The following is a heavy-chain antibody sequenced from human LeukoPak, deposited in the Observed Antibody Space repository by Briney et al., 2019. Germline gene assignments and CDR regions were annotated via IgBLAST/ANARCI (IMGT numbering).Heavy chain of an antibody. Sequence: PSETLSLTCAVYGGSFSGYYWSWIRRPPGKGLEWIGEINHSGSTNYNPSLKSRVTISVDTSKNQFSLKLSSVTAADTAVYYCARGVPAATLSIWGQGTMVTVSS. J-gene: IGHJ3*02. CDR2: INHSGST. D-gene: IGHD2-2*01. V-gene: IGHV4-34*01. CDR1: GGSFSGYY. CDR3: ARGVPAATLSI.